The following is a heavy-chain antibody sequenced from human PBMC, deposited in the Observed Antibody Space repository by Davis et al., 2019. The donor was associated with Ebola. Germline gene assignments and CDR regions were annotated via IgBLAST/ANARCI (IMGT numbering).Heavy chain of an antibody. D-gene: IGHD6-19*01. CDR1: GGSISSSSYY. Sequence: MPSETLSLTCTVSGGSISSSSYYWGWIRQPPGKGLEWLGEISHSGTNNYNPSLSTRVTLSVDTSKNQFSLDLTSVTAADTAVYYCARGRQWLDSLDNWGQGTLVTVSS. V-gene: IGHV4-39*07. J-gene: IGHJ4*02. CDR2: ISHSGTN. CDR3: ARGRQWLDSLDN.